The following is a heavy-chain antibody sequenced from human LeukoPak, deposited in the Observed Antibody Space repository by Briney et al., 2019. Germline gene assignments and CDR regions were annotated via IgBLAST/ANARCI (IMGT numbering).Heavy chain of an antibody. CDR3: ARGNKEAGGFDHAPLDP. CDR2: MNPNSGNT. CDR1: GYTFTSYD. V-gene: IGHV1-8*03. J-gene: IGHJ5*02. Sequence: ASVKVSCKASGYTFTSYDINWVRQATGQGLEWMGWMNPNSGNTGYAQKFQGRVTITRNTSISTAYMELSSLRSEDTAVYYCARGNKEAGGFDHAPLDPWGQGTPVTVSS. D-gene: IGHD3-9*01.